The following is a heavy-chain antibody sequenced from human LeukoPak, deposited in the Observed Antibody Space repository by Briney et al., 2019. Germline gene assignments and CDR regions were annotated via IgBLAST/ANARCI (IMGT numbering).Heavy chain of an antibody. Sequence: GGPLRLSCAASGFTFRTYAMSWVRQAPGKGLEWVSAISGSGGTTYYADSVKGRFTISRDNSKNMLYLQMNSLRAEDTAVYYCAKVPIRVLSGGGRVDYWGQGTLVTVSS. D-gene: IGHD3-16*01. CDR3: AKVPIRVLSGGGRVDY. V-gene: IGHV3-23*01. CDR2: ISGSGGTT. CDR1: GFTFRTYA. J-gene: IGHJ4*02.